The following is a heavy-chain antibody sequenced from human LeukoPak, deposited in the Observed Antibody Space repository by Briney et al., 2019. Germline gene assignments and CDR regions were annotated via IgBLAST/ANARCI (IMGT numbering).Heavy chain of an antibody. J-gene: IGHJ4*02. Sequence: SETLSLTCAVYGGSFSGYYWSWIRQPPGKGLEWIGEINHSGSTNYNPSLKSRVTISVDTSKNQFSLKLSSVTAADTAVYYCARGPIRPVSIVEMATNLYGFHYWGQGTLVTVSS. CDR2: INHSGST. D-gene: IGHD5-24*01. CDR3: ARGPIRPVSIVEMATNLYGFHY. V-gene: IGHV4-34*01. CDR1: GGSFSGYY.